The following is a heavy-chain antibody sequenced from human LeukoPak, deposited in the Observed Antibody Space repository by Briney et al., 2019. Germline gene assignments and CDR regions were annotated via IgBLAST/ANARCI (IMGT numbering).Heavy chain of an antibody. CDR3: AKGQELDDGVFDS. Sequence: GGSLRLSCAASGFTFSSYWMSWVRQTPGKGLEWVAHLNQDGSERYYVDSVKGRFTISRENAKNSLYLQMNSLRAEDTAIYYCAKGQELDDGVFDSWGQGALVTVSS. CDR1: GFTFSSYW. D-gene: IGHD4-17*01. V-gene: IGHV3-7*05. J-gene: IGHJ4*02. CDR2: LNQDGSER.